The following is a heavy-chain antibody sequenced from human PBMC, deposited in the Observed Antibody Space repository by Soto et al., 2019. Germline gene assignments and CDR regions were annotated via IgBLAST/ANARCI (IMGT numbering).Heavy chain of an antibody. CDR2: IIPIFGTA. CDR3: ARDRGRGYGSSSIYYYYYYGMDV. V-gene: IGHV1-69*13. D-gene: IGHD6-6*01. J-gene: IGHJ6*02. CDR1: GGTFSSYA. Sequence: SVKVSCKASGGTFSSYAISWVRQAPGQGLEWMGGIIPIFGTANYAQKFQGRVTITADESTSTAYMELGSLRSEDTAVYYCARDRGRGYGSSSIYYYYYYGMDVWGQGTTVTVSS.